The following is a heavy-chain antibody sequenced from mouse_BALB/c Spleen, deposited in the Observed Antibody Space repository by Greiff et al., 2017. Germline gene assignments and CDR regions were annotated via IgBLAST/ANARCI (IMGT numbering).Heavy chain of an antibody. CDR1: GFTFSSFG. J-gene: IGHJ4*01. D-gene: IGHD2-1*01. CDR3: AREGGNYHYAMDY. Sequence: VQLKESGGGLVQPGGSRKLSCAASGFTFSSFGMHWVRQAPEKGLEWVAYISSGSSTIYYADTVKGRFTISRDNPKNTLFLQMTSLRSEDTAMYYCAREGGNYHYAMDYWGQGTSVTVSS. V-gene: IGHV5-17*02. CDR2: ISSGSSTI.